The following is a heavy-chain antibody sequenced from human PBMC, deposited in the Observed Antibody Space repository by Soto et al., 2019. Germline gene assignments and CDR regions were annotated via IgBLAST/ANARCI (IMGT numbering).Heavy chain of an antibody. J-gene: IGHJ4*02. V-gene: IGHV1-3*01. CDR2: INAGNSNT. D-gene: IGHD3-10*01. CDR3: ARGGPPIEY. CDR1: GYTFTSYA. Sequence: ASVKVSFKASGYTFTSYAMHWVRQAPGQRLEWMGWINAGNSNTKYSQKFQGRVSITRDTSASTAYMELSSLRSEDTAVYYCARGGPPIEYWGQGTLVTVSS.